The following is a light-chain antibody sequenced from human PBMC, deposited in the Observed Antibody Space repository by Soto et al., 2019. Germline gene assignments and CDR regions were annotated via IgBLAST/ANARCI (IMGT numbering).Light chain of an antibody. CDR1: QSVSSNY. J-gene: IGKJ2*03. CDR2: ATS. Sequence: EIVLTQSPGTLSLSLEERATLSCSASQSVSSNYLAWYQQKPGQAPRLLIYATSSRPTGIPDRFSGSGSGAYFTLTINRLEPEDFALYYCQQYRNSPRYSFGQGTKLEIK. CDR3: QQYRNSPRYS. V-gene: IGKV3-20*01.